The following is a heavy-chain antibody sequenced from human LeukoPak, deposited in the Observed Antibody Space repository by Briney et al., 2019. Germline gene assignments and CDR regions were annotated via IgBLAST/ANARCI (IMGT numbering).Heavy chain of an antibody. Sequence: GGSLRLSCAASGFTFTSYSMNWVRRAPGKGLEWVSTISGGGGSTYYADSVKGRFTISRDNSKNTLYLQVNSLRAEDTAVYYCAKGGKWDVTPFDYWGQGTLVTVSS. CDR3: AKGGKWDVTPFDY. J-gene: IGHJ4*02. D-gene: IGHD1-26*01. CDR2: ISGGGGST. CDR1: GFTFTSYS. V-gene: IGHV3-23*01.